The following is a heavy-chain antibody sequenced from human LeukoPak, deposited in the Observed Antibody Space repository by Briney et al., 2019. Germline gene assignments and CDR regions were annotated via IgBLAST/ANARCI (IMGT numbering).Heavy chain of an antibody. D-gene: IGHD2-21*02. CDR2: ISGGGDIT. V-gene: IGHV3-23*01. Sequence: GGSLRLSCAASGFNFANHAMSWVRQTAGKGLEWVSAISGGGDITYYADSVKGRFTISRDDSKDTLFLQMHSLRPGDTAVYYCVREDTPATANYWGQGTLVTISS. J-gene: IGHJ4*02. CDR1: GFNFANHA. CDR3: VREDTPATANY.